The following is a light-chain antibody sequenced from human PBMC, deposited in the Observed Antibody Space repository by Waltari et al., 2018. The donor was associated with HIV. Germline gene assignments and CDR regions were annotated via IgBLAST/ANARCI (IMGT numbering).Light chain of an antibody. Sequence: QSALPQPASVSGSPGQSITIPCPGISRDVGSYKPFSRYQQHPGKAPRLIIYEVSKRPSGVSNRYSASKSGKTASLTVFGLRAEDEADYYCSSYAGSSTFVIFGGGTKLTVL. CDR1: SRDVGSYKP. CDR2: EVS. J-gene: IGLJ2*01. V-gene: IGLV2-23*02. CDR3: SSYAGSSTFVI.